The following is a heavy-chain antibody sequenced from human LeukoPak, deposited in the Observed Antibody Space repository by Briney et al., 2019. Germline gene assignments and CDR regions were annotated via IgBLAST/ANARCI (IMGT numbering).Heavy chain of an antibody. CDR1: GGSFSGYY. CDR2: INHSGST. V-gene: IGHV4-34*01. Sequence: SETLSLTRAVYGGSFSGYYWSWIRQPPGKGLEWIGEINHSGSTNYNPSLKSRVTISVDTSKNQFSLKLSSVTAADTAVYYCAGVSYYDSSGYYHYFDYWGQGTLVTVSS. J-gene: IGHJ4*02. CDR3: AGVSYYDSSGYYHYFDY. D-gene: IGHD3-22*01.